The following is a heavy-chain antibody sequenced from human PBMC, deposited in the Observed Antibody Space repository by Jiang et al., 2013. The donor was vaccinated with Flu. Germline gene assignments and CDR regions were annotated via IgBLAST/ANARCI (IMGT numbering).Heavy chain of an antibody. CDR1: GGSISSGNYY. CDR3: ARRPRVVTTGDY. CDR2: IYYSGST. Sequence: ETLSLTCTVSGGSISSGNYYWGWIRQPPGKGLEWIGSIYYSGSTYYNPSLKSRVTISVDTSKNQFSLKLSSVTAADTAVYYCARRPRVVTTGDYWGQGTLVTVSS. V-gene: IGHV4-39*01. D-gene: IGHD4-11*01. J-gene: IGHJ4*02.